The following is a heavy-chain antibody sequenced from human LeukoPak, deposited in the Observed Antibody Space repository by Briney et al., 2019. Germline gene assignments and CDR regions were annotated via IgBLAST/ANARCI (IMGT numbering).Heavy chain of an antibody. CDR3: AKARNDYSSSWYGNY. J-gene: IGHJ4*02. CDR1: GFTFSSYA. D-gene: IGHD6-13*01. Sequence: GGSLRLSCAASGFTFSSYAMSWVRQAPGKGLEWVPAISGSGGSTYYADSAKGRFTISRDNSKNTLYLQMNSLRAEDTAVYYCAKARNDYSSSWYGNYWGQGTLVTVSS. V-gene: IGHV3-23*01. CDR2: ISGSGGST.